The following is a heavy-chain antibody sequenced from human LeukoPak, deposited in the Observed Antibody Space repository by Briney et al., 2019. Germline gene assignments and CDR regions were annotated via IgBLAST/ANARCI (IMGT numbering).Heavy chain of an antibody. CDR2: INPNNEGT. Sequence: ASVKVSCKAPGYTFTVYFIHWLRQAPGQGLEWMGWINPNNEGTSYAQKFQGGVTMTRDTSISTVYMELSRLRSDDTAVYYCARDLRGYYYMDVWGKGTTVTVSS. CDR1: GYTFTVYF. CDR3: ARDLRGYYYMDV. J-gene: IGHJ6*03. V-gene: IGHV1-2*02.